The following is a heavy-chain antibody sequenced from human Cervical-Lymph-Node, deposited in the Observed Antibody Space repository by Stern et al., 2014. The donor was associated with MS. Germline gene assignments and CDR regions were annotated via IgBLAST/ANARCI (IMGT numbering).Heavy chain of an antibody. CDR1: GFTFRNYW. V-gene: IGHV3-74*03. CDR3: VKDPASQDNTAYRAFGY. D-gene: IGHD3-16*01. J-gene: IGHJ4*02. CDR2: VNGDESVT. Sequence: EVQLVESGGGLVQPGGSLRLSCAVSGFTFRNYWMHWVRQAPGKEPEWVAYVNGDESVTTYADSVKGRFTTSRDNVKNTLYLQMDSLRADDSAMYYCVKDPASQDNTAYRAFGYWGQGTRVIVSS.